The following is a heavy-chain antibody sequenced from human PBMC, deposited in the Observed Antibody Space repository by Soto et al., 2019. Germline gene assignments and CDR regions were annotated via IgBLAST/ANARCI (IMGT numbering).Heavy chain of an antibody. CDR2: FHPSGST. D-gene: IGHD5-18*01. J-gene: IGHJ6*02. V-gene: IGHV4-34*01. CDR1: SAYLGDHY. CDR3: ARGKPSGYRFGPRNFFYYGLDV. Sequence: PSETLSLTYAVFSAYLGDHYWAWIRQSPYKWLEWMCEFHPSGSTDYNPSLKSRLTLSLDTSKNQFSLKVASVTAADTAVYFCARGKPSGYRFGPRNFFYYGLDVWGPGTTVTVSS.